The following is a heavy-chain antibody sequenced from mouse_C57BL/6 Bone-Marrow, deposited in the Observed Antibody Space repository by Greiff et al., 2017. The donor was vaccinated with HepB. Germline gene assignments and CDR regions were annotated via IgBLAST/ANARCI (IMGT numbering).Heavy chain of an antibody. CDR2: ISTYYGDA. Sequence: VKLQESGPELVRPGVSVKISCKGSGYTFTDYAMHWVKQSHAKSLEWIGVISTYYGDASYNQKFKDKATMTVDKSSSTAYMELARLTSEDSAVYFCARTSYDGSTHYYAMDYWGQGTSVTVSS. CDR3: ARTSYDGSTHYYAMDY. V-gene: IGHV1-67*01. CDR1: GYTFTDYA. D-gene: IGHD2-3*01. J-gene: IGHJ4*01.